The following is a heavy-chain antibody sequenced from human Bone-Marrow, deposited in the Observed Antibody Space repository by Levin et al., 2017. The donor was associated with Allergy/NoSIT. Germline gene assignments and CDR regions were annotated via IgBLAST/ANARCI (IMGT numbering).Heavy chain of an antibody. V-gene: IGHV3-30*18. D-gene: IGHD6-13*01. CDR3: AKEAYSSILFDY. J-gene: IGHJ4*02. CDR1: GFTFSSYG. Sequence: GGSLRLSCAASGFTFSSYGMHWVRQATGKGLEWVAVISYDGSNKYYADSVKGRFTISRDNSKNTLYLQMNSLRAEDTAVYYCAKEAYSSILFDYWGQGTLVTVSS. CDR2: ISYDGSNK.